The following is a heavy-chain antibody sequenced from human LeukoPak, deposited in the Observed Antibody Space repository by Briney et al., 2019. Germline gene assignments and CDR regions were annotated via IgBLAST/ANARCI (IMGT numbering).Heavy chain of an antibody. CDR1: GFTFSSYW. D-gene: IGHD3-10*01. Sequence: PGGSLRLSCAASGFTFSSYWMTWVRQAPGKGLEWVANIKQDGSEKYYVDSVKGRFTISRDSAENSLYLQLNSLRAEDTAVYYCARGITVIRGVFSLDYWDQGTLVTVSS. CDR2: IKQDGSEK. J-gene: IGHJ4*02. CDR3: ARGITVIRGVFSLDY. V-gene: IGHV3-7*04.